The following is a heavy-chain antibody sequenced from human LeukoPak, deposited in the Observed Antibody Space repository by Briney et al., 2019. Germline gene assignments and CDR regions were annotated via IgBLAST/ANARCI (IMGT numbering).Heavy chain of an antibody. J-gene: IGHJ6*02. CDR1: GFTFSSYW. D-gene: IGHD6-13*01. V-gene: IGHV3-7*01. CDR3: ARDGDSSSWYVVYPHYYYYGMDV. Sequence: GGSLRLSCAASGFTFSSYWMSWVRQAPGKGLEWVANIKRDGSEKYYVDSVKGRFTISRDNAKNSLYLQMNSLRAEDTAVYYCARDGDSSSWYVVYPHYYYYGMDVWGQGTTVTVSS. CDR2: IKRDGSEK.